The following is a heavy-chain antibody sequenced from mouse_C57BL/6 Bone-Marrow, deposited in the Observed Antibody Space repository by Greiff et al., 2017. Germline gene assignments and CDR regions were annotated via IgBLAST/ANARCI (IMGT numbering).Heavy chain of an antibody. D-gene: IGHD1-1*01. CDR1: GYTFTSYG. CDR2: IYPRSGNT. V-gene: IGHV1-81*01. Sequence: QVQLQQSGAELARPGASVKLSCKASGYTFTSYGISWVKQRTGQGLEWIGEIYPRSGNTYYNEKFKGKATLTADKSSSTAYMELRSLTSEDSAVYFCAREGGSSRWFAYWGQGTLVTVSA. J-gene: IGHJ3*01. CDR3: AREGGSSRWFAY.